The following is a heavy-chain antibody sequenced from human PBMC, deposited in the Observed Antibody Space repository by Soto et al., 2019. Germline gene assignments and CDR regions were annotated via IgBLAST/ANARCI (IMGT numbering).Heavy chain of an antibody. CDR2: ISSSSSYI. CDR3: ASDFGRSSSHTSLYYYGMDV. V-gene: IGHV3-21*01. CDR1: GFTFSSYS. D-gene: IGHD6-13*01. Sequence: GGSLRLSCAASGFTFSSYSMNWVRQAPGKGLEWVSSISSSSSYIYYADSVKGRFTISRDNAKNSLYLQMNSLRAEDTAVYYCASDFGRSSSHTSLYYYGMDVWGQGTTVTVSS. J-gene: IGHJ6*02.